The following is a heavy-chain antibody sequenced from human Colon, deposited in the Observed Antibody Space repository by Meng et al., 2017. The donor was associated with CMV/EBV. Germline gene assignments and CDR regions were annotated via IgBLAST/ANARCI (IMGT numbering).Heavy chain of an antibody. D-gene: IGHD2-21*01. J-gene: IGHJ4*02. Sequence: GESLKISCAVSGLNIGSKWMSWVRQAPGKGLEWVSSISGGGFTTHYAASVKGRFTISRDNAKNSLYLQMNSLRAEDTAVYYCARDPHGGEDPSYFDYWGQGTLVTVSS. CDR1: GLNIGSKW. CDR3: ARDPHGGEDPSYFDY. V-gene: IGHV3-48*04. CDR2: ISGGGFTT.